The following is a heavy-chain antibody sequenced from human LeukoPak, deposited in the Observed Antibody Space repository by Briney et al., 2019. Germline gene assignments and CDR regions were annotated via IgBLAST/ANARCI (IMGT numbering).Heavy chain of an antibody. J-gene: IGHJ4*02. CDR2: VSSSGNTI. CDR3: ARDRSSTWYYFDY. V-gene: IGHV3-48*03. Sequence: PGGSLRLSCAASGFTFSDYEMNWVRQAPGKGLEWVSYVSSSGNTIYYADSVKGRFTISRDNSKNSLYLQLTSLRAEDTATYYCARDRSSTWYYFDYWGQGTLVTVSS. D-gene: IGHD2/OR15-2a*01. CDR1: GFTFSDYE.